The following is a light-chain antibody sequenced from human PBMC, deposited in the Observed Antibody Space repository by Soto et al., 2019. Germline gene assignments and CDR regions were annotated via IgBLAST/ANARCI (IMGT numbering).Light chain of an antibody. CDR1: SSDVGNYNL. V-gene: IGLV2-23*01. J-gene: IGLJ2*01. CDR3: CSFALRSTLI. CDR2: EGD. Sequence: QSVLTQPASVSGSPGQSITISCTGTSSDVGNYNLVSWYQQYPGKAPKPMIYEGDKRPSGVSHRFFGSKSGNTASLTISGLQAEDEADYYCCSFALRSTLIFGGGTKLTVL.